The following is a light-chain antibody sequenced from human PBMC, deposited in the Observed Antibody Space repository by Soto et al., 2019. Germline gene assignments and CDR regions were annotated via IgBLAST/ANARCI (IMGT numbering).Light chain of an antibody. CDR1: QSILYSSNNKNY. CDR3: HQYLDTPWT. J-gene: IGKJ1*01. CDR2: WAS. V-gene: IGKV4-1*01. Sequence: DIVMTQSPDSLAVSLGERATINCKSSQSILYSSNNKNYLAWYQQKPGQPPKLLIYWASTRESGVPDRFIGSGSGTDFTLTICSLQAEDVAVYSCHQYLDTPWTFGQGTKVEIK.